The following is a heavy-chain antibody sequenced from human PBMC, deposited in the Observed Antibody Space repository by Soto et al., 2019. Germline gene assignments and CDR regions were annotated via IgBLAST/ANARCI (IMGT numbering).Heavy chain of an antibody. CDR2: IIPLLGTT. CDR3: ARGYQPMLPFDF. D-gene: IGHD2-2*01. V-gene: IGHV1-69*01. J-gene: IGHJ4*02. Sequence: VKVSCKASGNTFSSYSFTWVRQAPGKGFELLGGIIPLLGTTDYAQKFQGRVNITADESTTTVYMDLSGLTSEDTAMYYCARGYQPMLPFDFWGQGTLVTVSS. CDR1: GNTFSSYS.